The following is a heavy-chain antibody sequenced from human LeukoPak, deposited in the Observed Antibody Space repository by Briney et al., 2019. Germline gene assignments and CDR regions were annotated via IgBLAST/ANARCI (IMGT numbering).Heavy chain of an antibody. J-gene: IGHJ6*02. V-gene: IGHV1-8*01. CDR3: ARGHGVGYSSSPRASVGMDV. CDR2: MTPNSGNT. CDR1: GYTFTIYD. Sequence: ASLRLSCTASGYTFTIYDINWVRQAPGQGLEWRGWMTPNSGNTGYAQKFQGRVTMTRNTSISTAYMELSSLRSEDTAVYYCARGHGVGYSSSPRASVGMDVWGQGTTVTVSS. D-gene: IGHD6-13*01.